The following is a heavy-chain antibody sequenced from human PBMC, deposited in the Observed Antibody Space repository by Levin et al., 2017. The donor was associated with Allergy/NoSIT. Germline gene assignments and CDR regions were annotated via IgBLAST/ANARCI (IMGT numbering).Heavy chain of an antibody. CDR1: GGSISSNY. CDR2: IYYSWST. J-gene: IGHJ4*02. D-gene: IGHD2-21*02. Sequence: NPSETLSLTCTVSGGSISSNYWSWIRQPPGKGLEWIGYIYYSWSTNYNPSLQSRVTISVDTSKNQFSLKLNSVTAADTAVYYCARHYWAGDWVRHWGNWGQGTLVTVSS. CDR3: ARHYWAGDWVRHWGN. V-gene: IGHV4-59*08.